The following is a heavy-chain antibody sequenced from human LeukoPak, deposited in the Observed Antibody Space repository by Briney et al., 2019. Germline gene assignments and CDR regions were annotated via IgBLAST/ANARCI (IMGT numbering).Heavy chain of an antibody. J-gene: IGHJ4*02. Sequence: SSETLSLTCTVSGGSISSSSYYWGWIRQPPGKGLEWIGSIYYSGSTYYNPSLKSRVTISVDTSKNQFSLKRSSLTAADTAVYYCARQRNYYDSSGYYYAIDYWGQGTLVTVSS. V-gene: IGHV4-39*01. CDR2: IYYSGST. CDR1: GGSISSSSYY. D-gene: IGHD3-22*01. CDR3: ARQRNYYDSSGYYYAIDY.